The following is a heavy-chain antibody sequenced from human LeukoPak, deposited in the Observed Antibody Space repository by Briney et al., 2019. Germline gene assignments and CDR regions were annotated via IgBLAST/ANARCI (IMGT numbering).Heavy chain of an antibody. V-gene: IGHV3-15*01. J-gene: IGHJ5*02. D-gene: IGHD3-22*01. CDR3: TTEEVSGYYTNWLDP. CDR2: IKSKTHGGTT. Sequence: GGSLRLSCAASGFTFSNAWMTWVRQAPGKGLEWVGRIKSKTHGGTTDYAAPVKVRFTISRDDSRNTLYLQMNSLKNEDTAVYYCTTEEVSGYYTNWLDPWGQGTLVTVSS. CDR1: GFTFSNAW.